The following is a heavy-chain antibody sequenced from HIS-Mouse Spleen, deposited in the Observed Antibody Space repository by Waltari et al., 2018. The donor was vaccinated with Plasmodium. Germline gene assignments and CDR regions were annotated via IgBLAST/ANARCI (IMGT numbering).Heavy chain of an antibody. CDR1: GGSFSGSY. J-gene: IGHJ6*02. CDR2: INHSGST. V-gene: IGHV4-34*01. Sequence: QVQLQQWGAGLLKPSETLSLTCAVYGGSFSGSYWSWIRPPPGKGLEWIGEINHSGSTNYNPSLKSRVTISVDTSKNQFSLKLSSVTAADTAVYYCASLPRVEEVTTPFYYYYYGMDVWGQGTTVTVSS. D-gene: IGHD4-4*01. CDR3: ASLPRVEEVTTPFYYYYYGMDV.